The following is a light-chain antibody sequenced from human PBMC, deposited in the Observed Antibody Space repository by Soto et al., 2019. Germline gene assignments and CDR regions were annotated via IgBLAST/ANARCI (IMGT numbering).Light chain of an antibody. CDR2: DVS. V-gene: IGKV1-13*02. CDR1: QDVRGA. Sequence: ASQLTQSASSLSASVGDRVTITCRASQDVRGALARYQQKPGQAPKILIYDVSRLESGVPSRFSGSSSGTNFTLTISSLQPIDFATYYRQQFNSYPITFGQGTRLEIK. J-gene: IGKJ5*01. CDR3: QQFNSYPIT.